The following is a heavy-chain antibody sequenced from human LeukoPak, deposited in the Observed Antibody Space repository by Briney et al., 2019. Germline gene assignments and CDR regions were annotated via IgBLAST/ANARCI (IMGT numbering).Heavy chain of an antibody. CDR1: GFIFTDYG. J-gene: IGHJ4*02. CDR2: IWSDATNM. Sequence: GGSLRLSCAASGFIFTDYGFHWVRQTPGKGLEWVAAIWSDATNMYYGNSVKGRFFIQRNDFQNTVYLEMSSLRAEDTAVYYCAKDAQRGFDYSNSFQYWGQGSLVTVSS. D-gene: IGHD4-11*01. CDR3: AKDAQRGFDYSNSFQY. V-gene: IGHV3-33*06.